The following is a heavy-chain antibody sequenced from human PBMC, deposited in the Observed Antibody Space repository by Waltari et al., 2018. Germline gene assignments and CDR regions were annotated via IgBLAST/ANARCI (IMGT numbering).Heavy chain of an antibody. D-gene: IGHD2-2*01. Sequence: QLQLQESGPGLVKPSETLSLPCTVSGGPVSTTSYSWAWVRQSPGKGLEWIGTFYYPGNIYYNPSLTSRVTISVDSPQNHLSLRLSSVTAADTAVYYCARLSGYCDDTGCYGHYAMDVWGQGTTVTVSS. CDR2: FYYPGNI. CDR1: GGPVSTTSYS. V-gene: IGHV4-39*02. CDR3: ARLSGYCDDTGCYGHYAMDV. J-gene: IGHJ6*02.